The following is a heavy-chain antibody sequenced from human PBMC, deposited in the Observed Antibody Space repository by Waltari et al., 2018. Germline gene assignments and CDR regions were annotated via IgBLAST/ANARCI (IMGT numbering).Heavy chain of an antibody. D-gene: IGHD5-12*01. V-gene: IGHV3-43D*03. Sequence: EVQLVESGGVVVQPGGSLRLSCAASGFTFADYAMHWVRQAPGKGLEWVSLISWDGGSTYYADSVKGRFTISRDNSKNSLYLQMNSLRAEDTALYYCAKGGYSGYEYYFDYWGQGTLVTVSS. CDR3: AKGGYSGYEYYFDY. CDR1: GFTFADYA. CDR2: ISWDGGST. J-gene: IGHJ4*02.